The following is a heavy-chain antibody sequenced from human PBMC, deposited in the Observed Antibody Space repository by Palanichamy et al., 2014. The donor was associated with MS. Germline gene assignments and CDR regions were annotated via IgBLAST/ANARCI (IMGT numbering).Heavy chain of an antibody. V-gene: IGHV6-1*01. D-gene: IGHD3-22*01. Sequence: QVQLQQSGPGLVNPSQTLSLTCAISGDSVSSNSAAWNWIRQSPSRGLEWLGRTYYMSKWYDDYAISVRGRITINPDTSKNQFSLQLNSVTPEDTAVYYCARGGYFYDTSGYYYLDSWGQGTLVTVSS. CDR1: GDSVSSNSAA. CDR2: TYYMSKWYD. J-gene: IGHJ4*02. CDR3: ARGGYFYDTSGYYYLDS.